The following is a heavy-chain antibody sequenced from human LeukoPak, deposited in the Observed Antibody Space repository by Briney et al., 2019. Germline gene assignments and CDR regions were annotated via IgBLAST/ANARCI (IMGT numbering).Heavy chain of an antibody. Sequence: PGRSLRPSCAASGFTFSSYAMHWVRQAPGKGLEWVAVISYDGSNKYYADSVKGRFTISRDNSKNTLYLQMNSLRAEDTAVYYCARGMGSPNYFDYWGQGTLVTVSS. J-gene: IGHJ4*02. V-gene: IGHV3-30*14. CDR3: ARGMGSPNYFDY. D-gene: IGHD2-8*01. CDR2: ISYDGSNK. CDR1: GFTFSSYA.